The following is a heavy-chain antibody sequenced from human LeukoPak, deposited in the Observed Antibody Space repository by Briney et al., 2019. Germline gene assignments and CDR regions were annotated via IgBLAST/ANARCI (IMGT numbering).Heavy chain of an antibody. CDR3: VRDLKPGRTVAGNYYYYYYMDV. Sequence: GGSLGLSCAASGFTVSSNYMSWVRQAPGKGLEWVSVIYSGGSTYYADSVKGRFTISRDNSKNTLYLQMNSLRAEDTAVYYCVRDLKPGRTVAGNYYYYYYMDVWGKGTTVTVSS. V-gene: IGHV3-53*05. D-gene: IGHD6-19*01. J-gene: IGHJ6*03. CDR1: GFTVSSNY. CDR2: IYSGGST.